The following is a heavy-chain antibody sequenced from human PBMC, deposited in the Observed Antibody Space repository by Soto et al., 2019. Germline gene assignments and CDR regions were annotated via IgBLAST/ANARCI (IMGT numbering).Heavy chain of an antibody. CDR1: GFTFSSYA. Sequence: GGSLRLSCAASGFTFSSYAMSWVRQAPGKGLEWVSAISGSGGSTYYADSVKGRFTISRDNSKNTLYLQMNSLRAEDTAVYYCAKSYEDIVVVVAATPLYWGQGTLVTVSS. J-gene: IGHJ4*02. CDR3: AKSYEDIVVVVAATPLY. CDR2: ISGSGGST. V-gene: IGHV3-23*01. D-gene: IGHD2-15*01.